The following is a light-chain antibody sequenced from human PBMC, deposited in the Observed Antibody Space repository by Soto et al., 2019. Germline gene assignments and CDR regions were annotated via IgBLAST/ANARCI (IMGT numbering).Light chain of an antibody. CDR3: QQYNNWPPFT. CDR1: QSINSD. J-gene: IGKJ4*01. CDR2: GAS. Sequence: EIVMTQSPATLSVSPGETTRLSCRASQSINSDVAWYQQKVGQTPRLLIHGASTRASGIPARFSGSGSGTEFALTISSLQSEDFAVYYCQQYNNWPPFTFGGGTKVDI. V-gene: IGKV3-15*01.